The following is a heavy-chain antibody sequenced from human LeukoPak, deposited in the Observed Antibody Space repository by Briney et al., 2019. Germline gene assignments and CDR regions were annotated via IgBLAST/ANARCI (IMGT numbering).Heavy chain of an antibody. CDR1: GGSISSYY. V-gene: IGHV4-59*08. CDR3: ARHSYDSSGYEVLFDY. Sequence: PSETLSLTCTVSGGSISSYYWSWIRQPPGKGLEWIGYIYFSGSTNYNPSLKSRLTISVDTSNNQFSLKLSSVTAADTGVYYCARHSYDSSGYEVLFDYWGQGALVTVSS. J-gene: IGHJ4*02. D-gene: IGHD3-22*01. CDR2: IYFSGST.